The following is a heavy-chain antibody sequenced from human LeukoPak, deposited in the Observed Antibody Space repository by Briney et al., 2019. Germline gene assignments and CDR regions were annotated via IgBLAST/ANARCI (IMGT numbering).Heavy chain of an antibody. CDR2: INPGGGYT. D-gene: IGHD4/OR15-4a*01. J-gene: IGHJ3*02. CDR3: ARDGANYTFDI. CDR1: GYTFTRHF. Sequence: GASVTVSCKASGYTFTRHFIHWVRQAPGQGLEWMGIINPGGGYTRFAQKFQGRVTMSTDTSTSTVYMELSSLRSEDTAVYYCARDGANYTFDICGQGTMVTVSS. V-gene: IGHV1-46*01.